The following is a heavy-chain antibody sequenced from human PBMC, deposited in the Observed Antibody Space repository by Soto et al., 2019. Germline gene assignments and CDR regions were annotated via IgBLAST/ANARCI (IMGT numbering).Heavy chain of an antibody. D-gene: IGHD2-15*01. J-gene: IGHJ6*02. V-gene: IGHV3-23*01. CDR2: ISGSGGST. CDR1: GFTFSSYA. CDR3: AKDGDIPPYYYGMDV. Sequence: EVQLLESGGGLVQPGGSLRLSCAASGFTFSSYAMSWVRQAPGKGLEWVSAISGSGGSTYYADSVKGRFTISRDNSKNTLYLQRNSLRAEDTAVYYCAKDGDIPPYYYGMDVWGQGTTVTVSS.